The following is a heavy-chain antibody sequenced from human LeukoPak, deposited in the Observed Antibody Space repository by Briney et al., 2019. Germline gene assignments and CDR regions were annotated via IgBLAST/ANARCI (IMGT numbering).Heavy chain of an antibody. CDR1: GYTFTGYY. J-gene: IGHJ6*03. CDR3: ARDPRIAAAARPHSYYYYYYMDV. CDR2: INPNSGGT. D-gene: IGHD6-13*01. Sequence: ASVKVSCKASGYTFTGYYMHWVRQAPGQGLEWMGWINPNSGGTNYAQTFQGRVTMTRDTSISTAYMELSRLRSDDTAVYYCARDPRIAAAARPHSYYYYYYMDVWGKGTTVTVSS. V-gene: IGHV1-2*02.